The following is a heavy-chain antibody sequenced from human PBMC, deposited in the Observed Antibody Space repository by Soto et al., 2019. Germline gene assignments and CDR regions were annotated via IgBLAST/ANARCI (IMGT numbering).Heavy chain of an antibody. CDR1: GGAFGSYA. V-gene: IGHV1-69*13. CDR2: IIPIFGTA. Sequence: ASVKVSCSAAGGAFGSYAISWVRQATGQGREWMGGIIPIFGTANYAQKFKGRVTITADESTSTAYMELSSLRSEGTDLYSCARWGGSVLRYFGYRNADYGMDVWGQGSAVRVSS. CDR3: ARWGGSVLRYFGYRNADYGMDV. J-gene: IGHJ6*02. D-gene: IGHD3-9*01.